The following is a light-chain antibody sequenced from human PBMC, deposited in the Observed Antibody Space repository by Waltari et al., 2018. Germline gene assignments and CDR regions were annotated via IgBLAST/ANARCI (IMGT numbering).Light chain of an antibody. CDR1: GEYSAYA. V-gene: IGLV4-69*01. CDR2: VNSDGSH. Sequence: LVLTQSPSASASLGASVQLTCSLPGEYSAYAIAWHPPQPLKGPRYLMTVNSDGSHKKGDGISERFSGSSSDVDRYLIISRLQSDDEADYFCQTWGTGIQVFGSGTKLTVL. J-gene: IGLJ3*02. CDR3: QTWGTGIQV.